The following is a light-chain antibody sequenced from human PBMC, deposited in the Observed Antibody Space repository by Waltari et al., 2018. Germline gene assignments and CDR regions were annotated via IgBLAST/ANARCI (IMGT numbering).Light chain of an antibody. Sequence: IVLTQSPGTLSFSPGERATLSCRASQSVGKYLAWYQQKPGQAPRLLIYGASSRAAGIPDRFSGSGSGADFSLTISRLEPEDFAVYYCQHHVRLPATFGQGTKVE. J-gene: IGKJ1*01. CDR1: QSVGKY. CDR3: QHHVRLPAT. CDR2: GAS. V-gene: IGKV3-20*01.